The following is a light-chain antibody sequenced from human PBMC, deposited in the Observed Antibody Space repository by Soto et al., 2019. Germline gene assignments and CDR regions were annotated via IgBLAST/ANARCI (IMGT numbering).Light chain of an antibody. CDR1: SSDVCGYNY. V-gene: IGLV2-14*03. J-gene: IGLJ1*01. Sequence: QSALTQPASVSGSPGQSINISCTGTSSDVCGYNYVSWYQHHPGKAPKLIIYDVSNRPSGVSNPFSGSKSGNTASLTISGLQPDDEADYYCSSYTTSNTRQIVFGTGTKVTVL. CDR3: SSYTTSNTRQIV. CDR2: DVS.